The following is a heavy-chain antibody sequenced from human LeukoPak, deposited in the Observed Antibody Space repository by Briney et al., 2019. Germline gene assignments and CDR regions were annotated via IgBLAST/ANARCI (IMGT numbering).Heavy chain of an antibody. V-gene: IGHV4-59*01. J-gene: IGHJ4*02. CDR1: GGSISSYL. CDR3: ARVTHIMFDY. CDR2: IYYSGST. Sequence: PSETLSLTCTVSGGSISSYLWSWIRRPPGKGLEWIGYIYYSGSTNYNPSLKSRVTISVDTSKNQFSLKLSSVTAADTAVYYCARVTHIMFDYWGQGTLVTVS. D-gene: IGHD2-21*01.